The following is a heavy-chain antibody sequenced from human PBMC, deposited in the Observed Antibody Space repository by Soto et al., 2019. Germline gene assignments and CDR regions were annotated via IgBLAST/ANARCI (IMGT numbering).Heavy chain of an antibody. CDR3: ARDYPGFPPPTELRYYGMDV. D-gene: IGHD3-10*01. V-gene: IGHV1-18*04. CDR1: GYTFTSYG. Sequence: QVQLVQSGAEVKKPGASVKVSCKASGYTFTSYGISWVRQAPGQGLEWMGWISAYNGNTNYAQKLQGRVTMTTDTSTSTAYMELRSLRSDDTAVYYCARDYPGFPPPTELRYYGMDVWGQGTTVTVSS. J-gene: IGHJ6*02. CDR2: ISAYNGNT.